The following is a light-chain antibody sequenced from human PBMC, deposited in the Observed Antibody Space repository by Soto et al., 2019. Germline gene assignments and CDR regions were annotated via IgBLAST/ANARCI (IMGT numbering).Light chain of an antibody. CDR2: GNS. CDR1: SPNIGAGYD. V-gene: IGLV1-40*01. J-gene: IGLJ1*01. Sequence: QAVVTQPPSVSGAPGQRVTISCTGSSPNIGAGYDVHWYQQLPGTAPKLLIYGNSNRPSGVPDRFSGSKSGTSASLAITGLQAEDEADYYCQSYDSSLSAHVFGTGTKLTVL. CDR3: QSYDSSLSAHV.